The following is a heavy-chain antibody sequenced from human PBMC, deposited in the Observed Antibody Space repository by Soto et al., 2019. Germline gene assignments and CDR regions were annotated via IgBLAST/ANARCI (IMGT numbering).Heavy chain of an antibody. V-gene: IGHV1-2*04. Sequence: GASVKVSCKASGYTFTGYYMHWVRQAPGQGLEWMGWINPNSGGTNYAQKFQGWVTMTRDTSISTAYMELSRLRSDDTAVYYCARWGVLRDYIAAAGDYYYYGMDVWGQGTTDTVSS. J-gene: IGHJ6*02. D-gene: IGHD6-13*01. CDR1: GYTFTGYY. CDR2: INPNSGGT. CDR3: ARWGVLRDYIAAAGDYYYYGMDV.